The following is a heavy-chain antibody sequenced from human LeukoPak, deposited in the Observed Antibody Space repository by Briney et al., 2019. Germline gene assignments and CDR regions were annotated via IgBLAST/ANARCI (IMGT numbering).Heavy chain of an antibody. CDR1: GFTFSSYG. V-gene: IGHV3-30*18. CDR2: ISYDGSNK. CDR3: AKDGIGDSDSDY. J-gene: IGHJ4*02. Sequence: GGSLRLSCAASGFTFSSYGMHWVRQAPGKGLEWVAVISYDGSNKYYADSVKGRFTISRDNSKNTLYLQMNSLRAEDTAVYYCAKDGIGDSDSDYWGQGILVTVSS. D-gene: IGHD3-16*01.